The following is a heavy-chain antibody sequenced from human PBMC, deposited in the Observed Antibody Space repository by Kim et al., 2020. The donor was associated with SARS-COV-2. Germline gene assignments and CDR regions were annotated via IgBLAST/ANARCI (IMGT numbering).Heavy chain of an antibody. CDR2: IYYSGST. CDR3: ARDSLPSHAFDI. J-gene: IGHJ3*02. Sequence: SETLSLTCTVSGGSISSGGYYWSWIRQHPGKGLEWIGYIYYSGSTYYNPSLKSRVTISVDTSKNQFSLKLSSVTAADTAVYYCARDSLPSHAFDIWGQGTMVTVSS. V-gene: IGHV4-31*03. CDR1: GGSISSGGYY.